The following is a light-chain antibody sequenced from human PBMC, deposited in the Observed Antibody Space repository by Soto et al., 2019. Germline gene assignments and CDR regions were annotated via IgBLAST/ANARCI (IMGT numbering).Light chain of an antibody. CDR1: SSDVGSYSR. J-gene: IGLJ1*01. CDR3: SSYTSNSTYV. V-gene: IGLV2-18*02. Sequence: QSVLTQPPSVSGSPGQAVTMSCTGTSSDVGSYSRVSWYQEAPGTAPRLMIYEVNNRPSGVPDRFSGSKSGNTASLTISGLQAEDEAEYYCSSYTSNSTYVFVPGTKVTV. CDR2: EVN.